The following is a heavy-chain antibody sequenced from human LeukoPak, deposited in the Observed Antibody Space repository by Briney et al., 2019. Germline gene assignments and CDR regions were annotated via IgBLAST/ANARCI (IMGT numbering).Heavy chain of an antibody. CDR3: ARLVLLWFGELLYYYDY. CDR1: GGSISSSSYY. CDR2: TYYSGST. V-gene: IGHV4-39*01. Sequence: PSETLSLTCTVSGGSISSSSYYWGWIRQPPGKGLEWIGSTYYSGSTYYNPSLKSRVTISVDTSKNQFSLKLSSVTAADTAVYYCARLVLLWFGELLYYYDYWGQGTLVTVSS. D-gene: IGHD3-10*01. J-gene: IGHJ4*02.